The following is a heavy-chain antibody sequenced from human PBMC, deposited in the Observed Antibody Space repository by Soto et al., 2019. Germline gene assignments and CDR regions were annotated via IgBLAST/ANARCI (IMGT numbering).Heavy chain of an antibody. CDR3: ARDWGDSYGYFDS. J-gene: IGHJ4*02. CDR2: TYYRSKWSK. CDR1: GDSVSSNTVA. Sequence: QVQLQQSGPGLVKPSQTLSLTCAISGDSVSSNTVAWNWIRQSPSRGLEWLGRTYYRSKWSKDYAVYVKRRITTNADTSRNQFSLQLNSVTPEDTAVYSCARDWGDSYGYFDSWGQGTPVTVSS. D-gene: IGHD5-18*01. V-gene: IGHV6-1*01.